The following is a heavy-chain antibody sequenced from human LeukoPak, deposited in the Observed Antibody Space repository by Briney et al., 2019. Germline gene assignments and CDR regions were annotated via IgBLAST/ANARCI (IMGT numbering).Heavy chain of an antibody. D-gene: IGHD5-12*01. Sequence: PGGSLRLSCAASGFTFSSYAMHWVRQAPGKGLEWVAVISYDGSNKYYADSVRGRFTISRDNSKNTLYLQMNSLRAEDTAVYYCARDSGHDPIDYWGQGTLVTVSS. V-gene: IGHV3-30*04. CDR2: ISYDGSNK. J-gene: IGHJ4*02. CDR1: GFTFSSYA. CDR3: ARDSGHDPIDY.